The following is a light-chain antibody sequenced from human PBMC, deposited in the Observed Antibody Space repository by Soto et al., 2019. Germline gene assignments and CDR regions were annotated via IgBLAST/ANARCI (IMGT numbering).Light chain of an antibody. Sequence: EIVMTQSPATLSVSPGERATLSCRASQSVSSNLAWYQQKPGQAPRLLIYGASTRATGIPARFSGSGSGTEFTLTISSLQSEDFAVYYCQQYNNWPPFGGGTNVAIK. CDR1: QSVSSN. V-gene: IGKV3-15*01. J-gene: IGKJ4*01. CDR3: QQYNNWPP. CDR2: GAS.